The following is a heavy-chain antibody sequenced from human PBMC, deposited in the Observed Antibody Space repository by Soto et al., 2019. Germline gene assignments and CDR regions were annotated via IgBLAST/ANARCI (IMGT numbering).Heavy chain of an antibody. D-gene: IGHD6-13*01. CDR1: GGSISIGGYS. CDR2: IYHSGST. CDR3: ARVIADYYFDY. J-gene: IGHJ4*02. Sequence: TLSLTCSVSGGSISIGGYSGSWIRQPPGKGLEWIGYIYHSGSTYYNPSLKSRVTISVDRSKNQFSLKLSSVTAADTAVYYCARVIADYYFDYWGQGTLVTVSS. V-gene: IGHV4-30-2*01.